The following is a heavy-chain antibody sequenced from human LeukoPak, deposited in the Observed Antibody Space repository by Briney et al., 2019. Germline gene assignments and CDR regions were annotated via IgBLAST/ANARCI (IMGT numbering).Heavy chain of an antibody. D-gene: IGHD2-2*01. CDR1: GGSFSGYS. V-gene: IGHV4-34*01. CDR2: INHSGST. Sequence: SETLSLTCAVYGGSFSGYSWSWIRQPPGKGLEWIGEINHSGSTNYNPSLKSRVTISVDTSKNQFSLKLNSVTAADTAVYYCARLYCSSTSCYYYYYYYMDVWGKGTTVTVSS. CDR3: ARLYCSSTSCYYYYYYYMDV. J-gene: IGHJ6*03.